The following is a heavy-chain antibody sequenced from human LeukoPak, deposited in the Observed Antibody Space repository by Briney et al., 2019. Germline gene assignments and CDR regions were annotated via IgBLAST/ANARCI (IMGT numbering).Heavy chain of an antibody. CDR3: AKDRMSGDYDLYYFDY. J-gene: IGHJ4*02. CDR1: GFTFSSYG. V-gene: IGHV3-30*18. Sequence: GGSLRLSCAASGFTFSSYGMHWVRQAPGKGLEWVAVISYDGSNKYYADSVKGRFTISRDNSKNTLYLQMNSLRAEDTAVYYCAKDRMSGDYDLYYFDYWGQGTLVTSPQ. D-gene: IGHD4-17*01. CDR2: ISYDGSNK.